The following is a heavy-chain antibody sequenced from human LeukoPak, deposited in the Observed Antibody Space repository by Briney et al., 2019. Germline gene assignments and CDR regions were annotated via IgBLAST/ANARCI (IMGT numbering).Heavy chain of an antibody. CDR2: ISGSGGST. J-gene: IGHJ4*02. V-gene: IGHV3-23*01. D-gene: IGHD2-21*02. Sequence: PGGSLRLSCAASGFTFSSYAMSWVRQAPGKGLEWVSAISGSGGSTYYADSVKGRFTISRDNSKNTLYLQMNSLRAEDTAVYYCAKWRGGPVVTATLRGRDYWGQGTLVTVSS. CDR3: AKWRGGPVVTATLRGRDY. CDR1: GFTFSSYA.